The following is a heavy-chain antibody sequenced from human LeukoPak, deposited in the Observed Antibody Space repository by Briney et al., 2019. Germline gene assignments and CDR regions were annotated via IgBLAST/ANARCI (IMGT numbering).Heavy chain of an antibody. CDR3: AREGYTSGWYKTDY. J-gene: IGHJ4*02. CDR2: IYYSGST. Sequence: PSETLSLTCTVSGGSIGGYYWSWIRQPPGKGLERIGYIYYSGSTNYNPSLKSRVTMSVDTSKNQFSLRLSSVTAADTAVYYCAREGYTSGWYKTDYWGQGTLVTVSS. V-gene: IGHV4-59*01. CDR1: GGSIGGYY. D-gene: IGHD6-19*01.